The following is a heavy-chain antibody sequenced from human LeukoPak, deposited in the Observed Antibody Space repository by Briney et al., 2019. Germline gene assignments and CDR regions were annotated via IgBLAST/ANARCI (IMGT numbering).Heavy chain of an antibody. Sequence: GRSLRLSCAASGFTLSSYGMHWARQAPGKGLEGVAVISYEGSNKYYADSVKGRFTIPRDNSKNTLYLKMNSLRAEDTAVYYCAKDHSYYDVLTGYYFAYGAQGPLVPVSS. D-gene: IGHD3-9*01. CDR3: AKDHSYYDVLTGYYFAY. J-gene: IGHJ4*02. CDR2: ISYEGSNK. V-gene: IGHV3-30*18. CDR1: GFTLSSYG.